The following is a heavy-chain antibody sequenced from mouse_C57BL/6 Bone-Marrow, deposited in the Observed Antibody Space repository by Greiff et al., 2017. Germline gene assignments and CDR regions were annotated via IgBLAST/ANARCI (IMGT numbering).Heavy chain of an antibody. J-gene: IGHJ1*03. Sequence: QVQLQQPGAELVKPGASVKLSCKASGYTFTSYWMHWVKQRPGQGLEWIGMIHPNSGSTNYNEKFKSKATLTVDKSSSTAYMQLSSLTSEESAVYYCAREGRFYGSSGYFDVWGTGTTVTVAS. D-gene: IGHD1-1*01. CDR3: AREGRFYGSSGYFDV. CDR1: GYTFTSYW. CDR2: IHPNSGST. V-gene: IGHV1-64*01.